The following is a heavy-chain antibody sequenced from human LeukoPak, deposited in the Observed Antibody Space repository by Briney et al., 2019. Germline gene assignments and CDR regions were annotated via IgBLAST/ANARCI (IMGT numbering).Heavy chain of an antibody. CDR2: IYPDDSDT. CDR3: ASKILAASGTVGAFDI. D-gene: IGHD6-13*01. V-gene: IGHV5-51*01. J-gene: IGHJ3*02. CDR1: GYSFTSYR. Sequence: GESLKISCKGSGYSFTSYRIGWVRRMPGKGLEWMGIIYPDDSDTRYSPSFQGQVTISADKSISTAYLQWSSLKASDTAMYYCASKILAASGTVGAFDIWGQGTMVTVSS.